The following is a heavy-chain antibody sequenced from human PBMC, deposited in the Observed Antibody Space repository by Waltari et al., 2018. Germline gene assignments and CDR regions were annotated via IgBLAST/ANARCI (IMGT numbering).Heavy chain of an antibody. CDR2: IYYSGRT. CDR1: GGSISSSSYY. V-gene: IGHV4-39*01. Sequence: QLQLQESGPGLVKPSETLSLTCTVSGGSISSSSYYWGWIRQPPGKGLEWIGGIYYSGRTYKNPSLKSRVNISGDTSKNQFSLRLSAVTAADTAVYYCAGYCGGECFLDYWGQGTLVTVSS. CDR3: AGYCGGECFLDY. D-gene: IGHD2-21*01. J-gene: IGHJ4*02.